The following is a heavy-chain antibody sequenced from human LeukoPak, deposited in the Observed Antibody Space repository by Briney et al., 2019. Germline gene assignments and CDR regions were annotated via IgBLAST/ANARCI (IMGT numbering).Heavy chain of an antibody. J-gene: IGHJ5*02. CDR2: INAGNGNT. CDR3: ARDRYGSGSYPSTLLP. D-gene: IGHD3-10*01. Sequence: ASVKVSCKASGYTFTSYAMHWVRQAPGQRPEWMGWINAGNGNTKYSQKFQGRVTITRDTSASTAYMELSSLRSEDTAVYYCARDRYGSGSYPSTLLPWGQGTLVTVSS. CDR1: GYTFTSYA. V-gene: IGHV1-3*01.